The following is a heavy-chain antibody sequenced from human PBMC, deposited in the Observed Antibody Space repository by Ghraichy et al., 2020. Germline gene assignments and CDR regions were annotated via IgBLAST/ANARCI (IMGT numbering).Heavy chain of an antibody. Sequence: SETLSLTCAVSGGSISNSNWWSWFRQPPGKGLEWIGEIYYSGSTNYNPSLKSRVTISVDTSKNQFSLKLSSVTAADTAVYYCARDRTATAGLAVWGQGTLVTVSS. J-gene: IGHJ4*02. CDR1: GGSISNSNW. V-gene: IGHV4-4*02. D-gene: IGHD6-13*01. CDR3: ARDRTATAGLAV. CDR2: IYYSGST.